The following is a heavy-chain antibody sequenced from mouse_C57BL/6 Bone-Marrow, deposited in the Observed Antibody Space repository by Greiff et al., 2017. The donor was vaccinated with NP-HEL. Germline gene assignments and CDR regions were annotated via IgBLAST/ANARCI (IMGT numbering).Heavy chain of an antibody. CDR2: IDPENGDT. Sequence: EVQLQQSGAELVRPGASVKLSCTASGFNIKDDYMHWVKQRPEQGLEWIGWIDPENGDTEYASKFQGKATITADTSSNTAYLQLSSLTSEDTAVYYCTAFCYGAWFAYWGQGTLVTVSA. D-gene: IGHD1-1*01. CDR3: TAFCYGAWFAY. CDR1: GFNIKDDY. V-gene: IGHV14-4*01. J-gene: IGHJ3*01.